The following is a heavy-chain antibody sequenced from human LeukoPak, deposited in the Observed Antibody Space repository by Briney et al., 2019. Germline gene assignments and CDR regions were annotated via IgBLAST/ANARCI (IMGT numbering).Heavy chain of an antibody. CDR3: ASTPPPVYVWGGYRLDAFDI. Sequence: PGGSLRLSCAASGFTFSSYSMNWVRQAPGKGMEWVSSISSSSSYIYYADSVKGRFTISRDNAQNSLYLQMNSLRAEDTAVYYCASTPPPVYVWGGYRLDAFDIWGQGTMVTVSS. J-gene: IGHJ3*02. V-gene: IGHV3-21*01. CDR1: GFTFSSYS. D-gene: IGHD3-16*02. CDR2: ISSSSSYI.